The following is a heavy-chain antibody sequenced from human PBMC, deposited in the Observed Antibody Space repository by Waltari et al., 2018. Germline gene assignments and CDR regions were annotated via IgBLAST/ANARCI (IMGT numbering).Heavy chain of an antibody. CDR2: IYYGGST. J-gene: IGHJ5*01. Sequence: QVLLQESGPGPVKPSETLSLTCSVSGGSISAHYCNWIRQAPGKGLAWIGYIYYGGSTNYNPSLKSRVTMSVDTSKNQFSLKLNSVTAADTAVYYCAREAVAGWFDSWGQGTLVTVSS. CDR1: GGSISAHY. D-gene: IGHD6-19*01. V-gene: IGHV4-59*11. CDR3: AREAVAGWFDS.